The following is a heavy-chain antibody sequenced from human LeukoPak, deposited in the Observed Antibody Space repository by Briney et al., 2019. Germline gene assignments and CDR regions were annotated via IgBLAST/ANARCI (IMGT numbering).Heavy chain of an antibody. J-gene: IGHJ4*02. CDR1: GGSISSYY. CDR3: ASDAPRLNYYDSSGYSYFDY. CDR2: IYTSGST. D-gene: IGHD3-22*01. Sequence: PSETLSLTCTVSGGSISSYYWSWIRQPAGKGLEWIGHIYTSGSTNYNPSLKSRVTMSVDTSKNQFSLKLSSVTAADTAVYYCASDAPRLNYYDSSGYSYFDYWGQGTLVTVSS. V-gene: IGHV4-4*07.